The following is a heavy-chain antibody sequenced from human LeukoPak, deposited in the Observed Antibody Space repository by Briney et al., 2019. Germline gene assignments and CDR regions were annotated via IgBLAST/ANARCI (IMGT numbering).Heavy chain of an antibody. D-gene: IGHD6-19*01. CDR2: INSDGSNT. V-gene: IGHV3-74*01. Sequence: PGGSLRLSCVASGVTFSSYWMHWVRQAPGKGLVWVSRINSDGSNTNYADSVKGRFTISRDNAKNTLYLQMNSLRAEDTAVYYCAKDLWLEAYYFDYWGQGTLVTVSS. CDR3: AKDLWLEAYYFDY. CDR1: GVTFSSYW. J-gene: IGHJ4*02.